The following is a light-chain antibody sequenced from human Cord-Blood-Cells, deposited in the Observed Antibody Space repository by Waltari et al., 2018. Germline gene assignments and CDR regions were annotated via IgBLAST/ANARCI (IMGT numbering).Light chain of an antibody. CDR2: EGS. CDR3: CSYAGSSTWV. J-gene: IGLJ3*02. CDR1: SSDVGSYNL. V-gene: IGLV2-23*01. Sequence: QSALTQPASVSGSPGQSITISCTGTSSDVGSYNLVSWYQQHPGKAPKFMIYEGSKRPSGVSKRFAGSKSGNTASLTICGLQAEDEADYYCCSYAGSSTWVFGGGTKLTVL.